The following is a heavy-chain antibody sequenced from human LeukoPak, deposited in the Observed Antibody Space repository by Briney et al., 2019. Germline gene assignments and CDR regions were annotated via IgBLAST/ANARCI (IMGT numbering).Heavy chain of an antibody. J-gene: IGHJ6*03. CDR2: ITSGSSHI. CDR1: GFTVSSNY. D-gene: IGHD1-26*01. V-gene: IGHV3-21*01. CDR3: ARDPYSGSYGADYYYYMDV. Sequence: GGSLRLSCAASGFTVSSNYMNWVRQTPGQGLEWVSSITSGSSHIYYADSVKGRFTISRDNAKSSLYLQMNSLRAEDTAVYYCARDPYSGSYGADYYYYMDVWGKGTTATISS.